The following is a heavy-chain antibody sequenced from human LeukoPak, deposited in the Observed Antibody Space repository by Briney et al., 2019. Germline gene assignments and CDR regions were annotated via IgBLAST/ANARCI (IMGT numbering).Heavy chain of an antibody. V-gene: IGHV3-53*01. Sequence: GGSLRLSCAASVFTVSSNYMSWVRQAPGKGLEWVSVIYSGGSTYYADSVKGRFTISRDNSKNTLYLQMNSLRAEDTAVYYCARGVVFIAAAGGYYFDYWGQGTLVTVSS. CDR3: ARGVVFIAAAGGYYFDY. J-gene: IGHJ4*02. CDR2: IYSGGST. D-gene: IGHD6-13*01. CDR1: VFTVSSNY.